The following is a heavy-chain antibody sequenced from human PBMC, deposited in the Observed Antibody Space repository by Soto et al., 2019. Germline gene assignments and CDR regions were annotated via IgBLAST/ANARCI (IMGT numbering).Heavy chain of an antibody. CDR1: GGSISSSSYY. V-gene: IGHV4-39*01. D-gene: IGHD4-4*01. Sequence: SETLSLTCTVSGGSISSSSYYWGWIRQPPGKGLEWIGSIYYSGSTYYNPSLKSRVTISVDTSKNQFSLKLSSVTAADTAVYYCARQRGTVTTHKHYYGMDVWGQGTTVTVSS. CDR2: IYYSGST. J-gene: IGHJ6*02. CDR3: ARQRGTVTTHKHYYGMDV.